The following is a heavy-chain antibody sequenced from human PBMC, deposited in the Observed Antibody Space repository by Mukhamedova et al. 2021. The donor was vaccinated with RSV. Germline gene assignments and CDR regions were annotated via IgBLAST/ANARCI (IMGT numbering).Heavy chain of an antibody. D-gene: IGHD3-22*01. J-gene: IGHJ4*02. V-gene: IGHV1-69*01. Sequence: IPIFGTANYAQKFQGRVTITADASTLTAYMELSSLRSEDTAVYYCARGGYYDSSGYRCDYWGQGTLVTVSS. CDR3: ARGGYYDSSGYRCDY. CDR2: IPIFGTA.